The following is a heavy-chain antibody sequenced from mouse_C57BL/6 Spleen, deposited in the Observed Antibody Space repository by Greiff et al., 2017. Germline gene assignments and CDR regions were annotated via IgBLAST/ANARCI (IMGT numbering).Heavy chain of an antibody. V-gene: IGHV1-61*01. J-gene: IGHJ3*01. Sequence: QVQLQQPGAELVRPGSSVKLSCKASGYTFTSYWMDWVKQRPGQGLEWIGNIYPSDSETHYNQKFKDKATLTVDKSSSTAYMQLSSLTSEDSAVYYCAREGPAWFAYGGQGTLVTVSA. CDR1: GYTFTSYW. CDR3: AREGPAWFAY. CDR2: IYPSDSET.